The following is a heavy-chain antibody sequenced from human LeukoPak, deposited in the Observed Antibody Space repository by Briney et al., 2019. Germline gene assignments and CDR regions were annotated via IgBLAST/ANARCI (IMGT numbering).Heavy chain of an antibody. J-gene: IGHJ4*02. Sequence: AASVKVSCKASGGTFSSYAISWVRQAPGRGLEWMGGIIPIFGTANYAQKFQGRVTITADESTSTAYMELSSLRSEDTAVYYCARGRGGELPGYWGQGTLVTVSS. V-gene: IGHV1-69*01. CDR3: ARGRGGELPGY. CDR2: IIPIFGTA. CDR1: GGTFSSYA. D-gene: IGHD1-26*01.